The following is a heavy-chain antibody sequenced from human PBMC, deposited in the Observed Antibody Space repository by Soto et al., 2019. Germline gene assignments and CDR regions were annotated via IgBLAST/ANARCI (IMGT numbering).Heavy chain of an antibody. CDR1: GFTFSSYA. Sequence: GGSLSLSCAASGFTFSSYAMSWVRQAPGKGLEWVSAISGSGGSTYYADSVKGRFTISRDNSKNTLYLQMNSLRAEDTAVYYCAKVEGLTRAEYFQHWGQGTLVTVSS. V-gene: IGHV3-23*01. CDR3: AKVEGLTRAEYFQH. J-gene: IGHJ1*01. D-gene: IGHD3-16*01. CDR2: ISGSGGST.